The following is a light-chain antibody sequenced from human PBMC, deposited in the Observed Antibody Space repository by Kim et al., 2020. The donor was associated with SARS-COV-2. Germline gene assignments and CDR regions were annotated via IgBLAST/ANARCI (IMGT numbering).Light chain of an antibody. CDR3: QVWDSSGDHHVG. CDR2: YDR. J-gene: IGLJ2*01. CDR1: NIGTKS. V-gene: IGLV3-21*04. Sequence: SYELTQPPSVSVAPGKTATITCGGTNIGTKSVHWYQQRPGQAPVLVISYDRDRPSGIPERFSGSNSGNTATLTISRVEAGDEADYYCQVWDSSGDHHVGFGGGTQLTVL.